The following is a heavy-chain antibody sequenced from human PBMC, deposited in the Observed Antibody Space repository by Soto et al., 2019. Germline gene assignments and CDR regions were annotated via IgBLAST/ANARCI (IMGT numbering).Heavy chain of an antibody. D-gene: IGHD2-8*02. CDR2: ISRDGGTK. J-gene: IGHJ4*02. Sequence: QVQLMESGGGVVQPGRSLRLSCAVSGFTVGTYGMHWVRQAPGKGLEWVAVISRDGGTKYYADSVKGRFTISRDNSRNTLFLEMNSLRSDDMAVYYCTGEVASGYWGQGTLVTVSS. CDR3: TGEVASGY. V-gene: IGHV3-30*03. CDR1: GFTVGTYG.